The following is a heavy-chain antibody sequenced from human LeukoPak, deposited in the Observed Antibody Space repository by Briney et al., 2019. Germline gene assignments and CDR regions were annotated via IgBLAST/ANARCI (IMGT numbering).Heavy chain of an antibody. V-gene: IGHV3-23*01. CDR2: ISRSGGST. CDR1: GGTFSSYA. CDR3: AKEDSSGVYQH. Sequence: GGSLRLSCAAYGGTFSSYAMSWVRQAPGKGLEWVSAISRSGGSTYYPAPVNGLFTISRANSKHTLYLLMNSLRAEDTAVYYCAKEDSSGVYQHWGQGTLVTVSS. J-gene: IGHJ1*01. D-gene: IGHD6-19*01.